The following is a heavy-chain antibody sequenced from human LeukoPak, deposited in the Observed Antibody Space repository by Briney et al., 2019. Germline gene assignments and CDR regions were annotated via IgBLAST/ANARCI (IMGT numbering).Heavy chain of an antibody. CDR1: GGTFSSYA. D-gene: IGHD3-10*01. V-gene: IGHV1-69*04. J-gene: IGHJ5*02. Sequence: GASVKVSCKASGGTFSSYAVSWVRQAPGQGLEWMGRIIPILGIANYAQKFQGRVTITADKSTSTAYMELSSLRSEDTAVYYCARLGSGGEDREYYYGSGSYGDSQLNNWFDPWGQGTLVTVSS. CDR2: IIPILGIA. CDR3: ARLGSGGEDREYYYGSGSYGDSQLNNWFDP.